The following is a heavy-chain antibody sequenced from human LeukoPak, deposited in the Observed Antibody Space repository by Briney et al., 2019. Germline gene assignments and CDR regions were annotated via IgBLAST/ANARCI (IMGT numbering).Heavy chain of an antibody. D-gene: IGHD1-26*01. CDR2: IIPILGIA. CDR3: AISRIVGASGYFDY. CDR1: GGTFNIYA. Sequence: GASVKVSCKASGGTFNIYAISWVRQAPGQGLEWMGRIIPILGIANYAQKFQGRVTITADKSTSTAYMELSSLRSEDTAVYYCAISRIVGASGYFDYWGQGTLVTVSS. J-gene: IGHJ4*02. V-gene: IGHV1-69*04.